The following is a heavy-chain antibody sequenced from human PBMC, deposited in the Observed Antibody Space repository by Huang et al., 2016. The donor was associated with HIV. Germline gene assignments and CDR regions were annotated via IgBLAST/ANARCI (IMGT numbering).Heavy chain of an antibody. CDR1: GFTFSSYW. D-gene: IGHD3-22*01. J-gene: IGHJ4*02. V-gene: IGHV3-74*01. Sequence: EVQLVESGGGLVQPGGSLRLSCAASGFTFSSYWMHWVRQALGKGLVWFSRINSDGSSSGYADSVNGRFTISRDNAKNTLYLQMNSLRAEDTSVYYCVRDPRIQSWLNYFDYWGQGTLVSVSS. CDR3: VRDPRIQSWLNYFDY. CDR2: INSDGSSS.